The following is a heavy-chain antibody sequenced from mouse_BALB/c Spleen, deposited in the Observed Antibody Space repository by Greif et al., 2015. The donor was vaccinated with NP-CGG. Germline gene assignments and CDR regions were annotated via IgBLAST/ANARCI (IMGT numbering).Heavy chain of an antibody. CDR2: IDPANGNT. CDR3: VLWSQQGFAY. J-gene: IGHJ3*01. CDR1: GFNIKDTY. Sequence: EVQRVESGAELVKPGASVKLSCAASGFNIKDTYMHWVKQRPEQGLEWIGRIDPANGNTKYDPKFQGKATITADTSSNTAYLQLSSLTSEDTAVYYCVLWSQQGFAYWGQGTLVTVSA. D-gene: IGHD1-1*02. V-gene: IGHV14-3*02.